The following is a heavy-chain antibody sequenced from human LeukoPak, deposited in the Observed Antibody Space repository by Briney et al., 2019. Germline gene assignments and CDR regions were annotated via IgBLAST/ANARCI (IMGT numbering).Heavy chain of an antibody. Sequence: SETLSLTCAVYGGSFSGYYWSWIRQPPGKGLEWIGEINHSGSTNYNPSLKSRVTISVDTSKNQFSLKLSSVTAADTAVYYCARSGGYWSSTSCYWHWFDPWGQGTLVTVSS. V-gene: IGHV4-34*01. CDR3: ARSGGYWSSTSCYWHWFDP. J-gene: IGHJ5*02. CDR1: GGSFSGYY. D-gene: IGHD2-2*01. CDR2: INHSGST.